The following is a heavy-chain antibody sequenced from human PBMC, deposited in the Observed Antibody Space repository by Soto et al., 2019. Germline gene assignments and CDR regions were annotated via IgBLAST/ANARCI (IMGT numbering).Heavy chain of an antibody. D-gene: IGHD2-15*01. V-gene: IGHV4-59*01. CDR3: ARARFQLLHPYYYGMDV. CDR2: IYYTEKT. CDR1: GGSISSYY. Sequence: QVQLQQSGPGLVKPSETLSLTCTVSGGSISSYYWSWIRQPPGKGLDWIGYIYYTEKTNYNLSLKSRVTISVDTSKNQFSLKLRSVTAADTGVYFCARARFQLLHPYYYGMDVWGQGTAVTVSS. J-gene: IGHJ6*02.